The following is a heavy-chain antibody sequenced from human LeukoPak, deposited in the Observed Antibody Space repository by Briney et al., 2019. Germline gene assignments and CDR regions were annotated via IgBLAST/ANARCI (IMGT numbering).Heavy chain of an antibody. V-gene: IGHV3-33*01. CDR2: IWYDGSNK. Sequence: PGGSLRLSCAASGFTFSSYGMHWVRQAPGKGLEWVALIWYDGSNKYYADSVKGRFTISGDNSNNTLYLQMNSLRAEDTAVYYCARVAGNYYGSGSLDYWGQGTLVTVSS. CDR1: GFTFSSYG. CDR3: ARVAGNYYGSGSLDY. D-gene: IGHD3-10*01. J-gene: IGHJ4*02.